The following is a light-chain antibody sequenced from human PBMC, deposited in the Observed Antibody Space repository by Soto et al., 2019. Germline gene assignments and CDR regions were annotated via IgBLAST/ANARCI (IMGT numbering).Light chain of an antibody. CDR3: QNYNGAPWT. J-gene: IGKJ1*01. CDR2: AAS. Sequence: DIQLTQSPSSLSASVGDRVTISCRASQDIYTYLVWYQQKPGTVPKLLIFAASTLQSGVPSRFSGSGSGTDFTLTISSLQPEDVATYYCQNYNGAPWTFGQGTKVEIK. CDR1: QDIYTY. V-gene: IGKV1-27*01.